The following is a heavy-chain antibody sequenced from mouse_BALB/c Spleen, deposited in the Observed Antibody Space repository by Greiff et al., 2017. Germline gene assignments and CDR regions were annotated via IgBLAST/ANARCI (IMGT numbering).Heavy chain of an antibody. V-gene: IGHV1-67*01. J-gene: IGHJ4*01. Sequence: QVQLKQSGPELVRPGVSVKISCKGSSYTFTDYAMHWVQQSHAKSLEWIGVISTYYGNTNYNQKFKGKATMTVDKSSSTAYMELARLTSEDSAVYYCAREGGNYYYAMDYWGQGTSVTVSS. CDR3: AREGGNYYYAMDY. CDR2: ISTYYGNT. CDR1: SYTFTDYA. D-gene: IGHD2-1*01.